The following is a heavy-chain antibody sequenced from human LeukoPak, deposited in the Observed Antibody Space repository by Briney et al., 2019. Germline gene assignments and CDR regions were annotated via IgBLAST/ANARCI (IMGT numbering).Heavy chain of an antibody. CDR2: IYTSGST. CDR1: GGSISSGSYY. J-gene: IGHJ5*02. Sequence: SQTLSLTCTVSGGSISSGSYYWSWIRQPAGKGLEWIGRIYTSGSTNYSPSLKSRVTISVDTSKNQFSLKLSSVTAADTAVYYCARVTMVRGVIRGFDPWGQGTLVTVSS. CDR3: ARVTMVRGVIRGFDP. V-gene: IGHV4-61*02. D-gene: IGHD3-10*01.